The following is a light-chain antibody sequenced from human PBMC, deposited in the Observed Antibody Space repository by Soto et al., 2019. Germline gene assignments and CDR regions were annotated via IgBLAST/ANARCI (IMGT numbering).Light chain of an antibody. CDR1: SSDAGGYNY. CDR2: DVS. V-gene: IGLV2-14*01. CDR3: SSYTSSSTLV. J-gene: IGLJ2*01. Sequence: QSALTQPASVSGSPGQSITISCTGTSSDAGGYNYVSWYQQHPGKAPKLMIYDVSNRPSGGSNRFSGAKSGNTASLTISGLQAEDEADYYCSSYTSSSTLVFGGGTQLTVL.